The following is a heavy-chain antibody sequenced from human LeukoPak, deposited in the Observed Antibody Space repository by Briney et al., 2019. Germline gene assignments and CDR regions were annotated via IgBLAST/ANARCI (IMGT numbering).Heavy chain of an antibody. CDR3: AKDPDCTSGVCYTFFDY. CDR1: GFTFSSYG. J-gene: IGHJ4*02. V-gene: IGHV3-23*01. CDR2: LSGRGGRT. D-gene: IGHD2-8*01. Sequence: PGGSLRLSCAASGFTFSSYGMGWVRQAPGKGLQWVSALSGRGGRTYYADSVKGRFTISRDNSKTTLFLHMNGLRAEDTAVYYCAKDPDCTSGVCYTFFDYWGQGTLVTVSS.